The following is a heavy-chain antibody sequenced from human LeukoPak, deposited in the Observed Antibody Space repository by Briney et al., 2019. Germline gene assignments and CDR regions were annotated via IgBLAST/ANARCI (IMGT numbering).Heavy chain of an antibody. D-gene: IGHD3-22*01. CDR1: GYSFTSYW. CDR2: IYPGDSDT. CDR3: ARPGYYYDSSGYYYVDY. J-gene: IGHJ4*02. V-gene: IGHV5-51*01. Sequence: GESLKISCKGSGYSFTSYWIGWVRPMPRKGLEWMGVIYPGDSDTRYSPSFQGQVTISADKSISTAYLQWSSLKASDTAMYYCARPGYYYDSSGYYYVDYWGQGTLVTVSS.